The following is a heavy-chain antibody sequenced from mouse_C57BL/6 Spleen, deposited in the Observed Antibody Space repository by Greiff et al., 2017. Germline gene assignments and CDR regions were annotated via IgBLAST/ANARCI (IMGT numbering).Heavy chain of an antibody. D-gene: IGHD1-1*01. Sequence: QVQLQQSGPELVKPGASVKISCKASGYAFSSSWMNWVKQRPGKGLEWIGRIYPGDGDTNYNGKFKGKATLTAYKSSSTAYIQLSSLTSEDSAVYFCVKGGGYGSSYEGYWGQGTTLTVSS. J-gene: IGHJ2*01. CDR2: IYPGDGDT. CDR3: VKGGGYGSSYEGY. CDR1: GYAFSSSW. V-gene: IGHV1-82*01.